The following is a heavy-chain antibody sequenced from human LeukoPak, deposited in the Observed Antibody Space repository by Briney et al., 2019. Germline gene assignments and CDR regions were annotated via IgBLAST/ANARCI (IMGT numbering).Heavy chain of an antibody. CDR2: ISDSGSTI. V-gene: IGHV3-48*03. Sequence: GGSLRLSCAASGFTFSSYEMNWVRQTPGKGLEWLSYISDSGSTIYYADSVKGRFTISRDNSKNTLYLQMNSLRAEDTAVYYCAKDRSSWRYGMDVWGQGTTVTVSS. J-gene: IGHJ6*02. CDR3: AKDRSSWRYGMDV. D-gene: IGHD6-13*01. CDR1: GFTFSSYE.